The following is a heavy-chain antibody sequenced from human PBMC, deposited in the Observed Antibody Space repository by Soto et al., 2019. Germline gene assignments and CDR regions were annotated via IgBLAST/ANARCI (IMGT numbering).Heavy chain of an antibody. Sequence: QITLRESGPTLVNPTQTLTVTCSFSGFSFTASGVGVGWFRLPPVQALQWLALIYWNGNERYNPSLNKRLTVTEDTTKNQVVLTMTNVDPVDTATYFCANELSGYYYVMDVWGPGTNVTVSS. V-gene: IGHV2-5*01. D-gene: IGHD3-10*02. CDR2: IYWNGNE. CDR3: ANELSGYYYVMDV. J-gene: IGHJ6*02. CDR1: GFSFTASGVG.